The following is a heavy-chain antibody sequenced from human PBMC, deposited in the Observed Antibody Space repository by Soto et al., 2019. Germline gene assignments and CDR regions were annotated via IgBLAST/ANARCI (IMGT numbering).Heavy chain of an antibody. D-gene: IGHD2-15*01. J-gene: IGHJ3*02. CDR3: ARSLYCSGGSCYRGADAFDI. V-gene: IGHV4-34*01. CDR2: INHSGGT. CDR1: GGSFSGYY. Sequence: LSLTCAVYGGSFSGYYWSWIRQPPGKGLEWIGEINHSGGTNYNPSLKSRVTISVDTSKNQFSLKLSSVTAADTAVYYCARSLYCSGGSCYRGADAFDIWGQGTMVTVSS.